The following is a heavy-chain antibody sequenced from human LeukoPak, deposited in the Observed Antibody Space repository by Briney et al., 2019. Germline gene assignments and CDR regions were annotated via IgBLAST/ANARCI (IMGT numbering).Heavy chain of an antibody. CDR2: INHSGST. D-gene: IGHD1-26*01. CDR1: GGSFSGCY. CDR3: ARGDRIARQEY. Sequence: PSETLSLTCAVYGGSFSGCYWSWIRQPPGKGLEWIGEINHSGSTNYNPSLKSRVTISVDTSKNQFSLKLSSVTAADTAVYYCARGDRIARQEYWGQGTLVTVSS. J-gene: IGHJ4*02. V-gene: IGHV4-34*01.